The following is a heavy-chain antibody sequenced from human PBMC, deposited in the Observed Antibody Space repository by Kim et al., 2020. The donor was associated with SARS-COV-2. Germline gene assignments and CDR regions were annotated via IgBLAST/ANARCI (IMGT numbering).Heavy chain of an antibody. V-gene: IGHV3-43*01. CDR3: AKDRDCSGGSCSLYFDY. D-gene: IGHD2-15*01. J-gene: IGHJ4*02. Sequence: SGKGRFTISRDNSKSSLYLQMNSLRTEDTALYYCAKDRDCSGGSCSLYFDYWGQGTLVTVSS.